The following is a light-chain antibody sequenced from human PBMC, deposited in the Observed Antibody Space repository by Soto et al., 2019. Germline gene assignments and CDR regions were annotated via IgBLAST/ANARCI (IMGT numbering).Light chain of an antibody. Sequence: EIVLTQSPGILSLSPGERATLSCRASQSVSSSYLAWYQQKPGQAPRLLIYGASSRATGIPDRFSGSGSGTDFTLTISRLEPEDFAVYYCQQYGSFFITFGQGTRLEIK. CDR2: GAS. V-gene: IGKV3-20*01. CDR3: QQYGSFFIT. CDR1: QSVSSSY. J-gene: IGKJ5*01.